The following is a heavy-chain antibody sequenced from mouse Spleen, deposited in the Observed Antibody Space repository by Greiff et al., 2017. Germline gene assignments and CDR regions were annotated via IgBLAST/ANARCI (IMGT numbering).Heavy chain of an antibody. J-gene: IGHJ2*01. Sequence: EVQLQQSGAELVKPGASVKLSCTASGFNIKDTYMHWVKQRPEQGLEWIGRIDPANGNTKYDPKFQGKATITADTSSNTAYLQLSSLTSEDTAVYYRARCDYDGGDYWGQGTTLTVSS. D-gene: IGHD2-4*01. V-gene: IGHV14-3*02. CDR3: ARCDYDGGDY. CDR1: GFNIKDTY. CDR2: IDPANGNT.